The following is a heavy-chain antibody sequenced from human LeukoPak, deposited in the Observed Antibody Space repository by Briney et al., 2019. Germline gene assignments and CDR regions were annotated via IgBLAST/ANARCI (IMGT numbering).Heavy chain of an antibody. CDR1: GGSISSGGYS. J-gene: IGHJ3*02. CDR2: IYHSGSS. V-gene: IGHV4-30-2*05. CDR3: ARDHSFSDAFDI. Sequence: SETLSLTCAVSGGSISSGGYSWSWIRQPPGKGLEWIGYIYHSGSSYYNPSLRSRVTISVDTSKNQFSLKLSSVTAADTAVYYCARDHSFSDAFDIWGQGTMVTVSS. D-gene: IGHD1-26*01.